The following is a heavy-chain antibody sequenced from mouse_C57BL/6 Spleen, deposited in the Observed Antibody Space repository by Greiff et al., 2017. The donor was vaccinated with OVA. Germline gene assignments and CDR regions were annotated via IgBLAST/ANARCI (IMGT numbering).Heavy chain of an antibody. Sequence: VKLVESGAELVKPGASVKMSCKASGYTFTTYPIEWMKQNHGKSLEWIGNFHPYNDDTKYNEKFKGKATLTVEKSSSTVYLELSRLTSDDSAVYYCARGGIYDYDWYFDVWGTGTTVTVSS. V-gene: IGHV1-47*01. CDR3: ARGGIYDYDWYFDV. J-gene: IGHJ1*03. D-gene: IGHD2-4*01. CDR1: GYTFTTYP. CDR2: FHPYNDDT.